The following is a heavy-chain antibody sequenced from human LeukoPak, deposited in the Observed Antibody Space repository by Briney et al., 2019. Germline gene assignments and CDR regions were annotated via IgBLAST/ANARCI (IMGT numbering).Heavy chain of an antibody. CDR2: IKQDGSEK. D-gene: IGHD4-17*01. CDR1: GFTFSSYW. CDR3: ARDAVPGDYYGMDV. Sequence: GGSLRLSCAASGFTFSSYWMSWVRQAPGKGLEWVANIKQDGSEKYYVDSVKGRFTISRDNAKNSLYLQMNSLRAEDTAVYYCARDAVPGDYYGMDVWGQGTTVTVSS. J-gene: IGHJ6*02. V-gene: IGHV3-7*03.